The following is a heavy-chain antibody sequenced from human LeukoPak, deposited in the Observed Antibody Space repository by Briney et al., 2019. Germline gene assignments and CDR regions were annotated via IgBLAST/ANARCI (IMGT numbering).Heavy chain of an antibody. CDR1: GFTFSSYS. D-gene: IGHD3-3*01. Sequence: GGSLRLSCAASGFTFSSYSMNWVRQAPGKGLEWVSAISGSGGSTYYADSVKGRFTISRDNSKNTLYLQMNSLRAEDTAVYYCAKDLSTIFGVVIHFDYWGQGTLVTVSS. CDR3: AKDLSTIFGVVIHFDY. V-gene: IGHV3-23*01. CDR2: ISGSGGST. J-gene: IGHJ4*02.